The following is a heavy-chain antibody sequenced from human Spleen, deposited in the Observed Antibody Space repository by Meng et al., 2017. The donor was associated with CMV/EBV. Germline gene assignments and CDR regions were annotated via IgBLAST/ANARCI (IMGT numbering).Heavy chain of an antibody. V-gene: IGHV1-2*02. J-gene: IGHJ4*02. Sequence: SGYTFTGYYMNWVRQAPGQGLEWMGWVNANSGAKDYAQKFQGRVTMARDTSISTAYMELSRLRSDDTAVYYCARGYCSGASCYIDDWGQGTLVTVSS. CDR1: GYTFTGYY. D-gene: IGHD2-2*02. CDR3: ARGYCSGASCYIDD. CDR2: VNANSGAK.